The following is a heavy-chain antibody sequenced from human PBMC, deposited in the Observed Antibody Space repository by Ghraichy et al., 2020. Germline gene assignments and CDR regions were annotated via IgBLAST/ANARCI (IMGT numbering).Heavy chain of an antibody. J-gene: IGHJ3*02. CDR1: GFTFSSYA. CDR2: ISGSGGST. CDR3: AKDPYSGWYGRRIEDAFVI. V-gene: IGHV3-23*01. D-gene: IGHD6-19*01. Sequence: GGSLRLSCAASGFTFSSYAMSWVRQAPGKGLEWVSAISGSGGSTYYADSVKGRFTISRDNSKNTLYLQMNSLRAEDTAVYYCAKDPYSGWYGRRIEDAFVIWGQGTMVPVSS.